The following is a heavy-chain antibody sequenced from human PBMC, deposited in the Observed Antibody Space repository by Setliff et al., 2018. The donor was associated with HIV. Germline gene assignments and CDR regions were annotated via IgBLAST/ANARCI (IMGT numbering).Heavy chain of an antibody. Sequence: SETLSLTCTVSGGSINSHYWSWVRQPPGKGLEWIGSIYYSRNTNYNPSLKSRATISVETSKNQFSLNLNSVTAADTAVYYCARDPGGLYCTSASCQGGCFDPWGQGTLVTVSS. CDR3: ARDPGGLYCTSASCQGGCFDP. CDR1: GGSINSHY. V-gene: IGHV4-59*11. D-gene: IGHD2-2*01. CDR2: IYYSRNT. J-gene: IGHJ5*02.